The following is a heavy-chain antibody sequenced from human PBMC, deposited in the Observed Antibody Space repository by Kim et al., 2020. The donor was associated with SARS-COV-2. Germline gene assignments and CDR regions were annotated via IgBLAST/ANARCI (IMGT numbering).Heavy chain of an antibody. V-gene: IGHV5-10-1*01. CDR2: IDPSDSYT. D-gene: IGHD6-19*01. CDR1: GYSFTSYW. J-gene: IGHJ3*02. Sequence: GESLKISCKGSGYSFTSYWISWVRQMPGKGLEWMGRIDPSDSYTNYSPSFQGHVTISADKSISTAYLQWSSLKASDTAMYYCARHGGIAVAADAFDIWGQGTMVTVSS. CDR3: ARHGGIAVAADAFDI.